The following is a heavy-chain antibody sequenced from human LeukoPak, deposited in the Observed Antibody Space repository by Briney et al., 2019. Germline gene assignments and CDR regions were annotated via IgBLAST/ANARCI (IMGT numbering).Heavy chain of an antibody. CDR1: GGSISSGGYY. V-gene: IGHV4-31*03. Sequence: SETLSLTCTVSGGSISSGGYYWSWIRQHPGKGLEWIGYIYYSGSTYYNPSLKSRVTISVDTSKNQFSLKLSSVTAADTAVYYCARFGSSSSWYGLKNYYYYGMDVWGQGTTVTVSS. CDR3: ARFGSSSSWYGLKNYYYYGMDV. J-gene: IGHJ6*02. D-gene: IGHD6-13*01. CDR2: IYYSGST.